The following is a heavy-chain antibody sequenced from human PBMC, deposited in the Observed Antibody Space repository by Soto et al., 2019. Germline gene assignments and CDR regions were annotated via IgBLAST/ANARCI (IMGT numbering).Heavy chain of an antibody. D-gene: IGHD3-10*01. V-gene: IGHV3-23*01. Sequence: EVQLLESGGGLVQPGGSLRLSCAASGFTFNNYAMTWVRQAPGKGLEWVSAISGGGDTTSYADSVKGRFTVSRDGSKNTRYLQMITRRAEDTALYYCAKGRGGSGSLTPRVDFWGQGTLVTVSS. CDR2: ISGGGDTT. CDR3: AKGRGGSGSLTPRVDF. J-gene: IGHJ4*02. CDR1: GFTFNNYA.